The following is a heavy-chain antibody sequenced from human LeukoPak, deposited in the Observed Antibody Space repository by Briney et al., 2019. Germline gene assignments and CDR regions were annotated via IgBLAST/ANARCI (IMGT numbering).Heavy chain of an antibody. CDR1: GGSISSGSYY. CDR2: INHSGST. Sequence: PSETLSLTCTVSGGSISSGSYYWGWIRQPPGRGLEWIGEINHSGSTNYNPSLKSRVTISVDTSKNQFSLKLSSVTAADTAVYYCARGSNGYSYGFYYYYYMDVWGKGTTVTVSS. J-gene: IGHJ6*03. CDR3: ARGSNGYSYGFYYYYYMDV. V-gene: IGHV4-39*07. D-gene: IGHD5-18*01.